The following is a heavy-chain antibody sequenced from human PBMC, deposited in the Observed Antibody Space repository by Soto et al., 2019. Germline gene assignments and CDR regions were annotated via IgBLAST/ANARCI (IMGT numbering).Heavy chain of an antibody. Sequence: PSETLSLTCTVSGGSISSYYWSWIRQPPGKGLEWIGYIYYSGSTNYNPSLKSRVTISVDTSKNQFSLKLSSVTAADTAVYYCARHRPLTGFSVDYRGQGTLVTVSS. CDR2: IYYSGST. CDR1: GGSISSYY. V-gene: IGHV4-59*08. D-gene: IGHD3-9*01. CDR3: ARHRPLTGFSVDY. J-gene: IGHJ4*02.